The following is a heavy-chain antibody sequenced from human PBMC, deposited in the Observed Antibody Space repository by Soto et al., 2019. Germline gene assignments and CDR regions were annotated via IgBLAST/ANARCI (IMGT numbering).Heavy chain of an antibody. CDR2: ISSSGSNI. V-gene: IGHV3-21*01. D-gene: IGHD3-10*01. CDR1: GFPFSTNA. Sequence: EVQLVESGGGLVKPGGSRRLPFATSGFPFSTNAMPWVGQAPGKGLGWVVFISSSGSNIQYADSVEGRFTISRDDAKNSVYLQMDSLGADDTALYYCAREGNYHEYWGQGTLVSVSS. J-gene: IGHJ4*02. CDR3: AREGNYHEY.